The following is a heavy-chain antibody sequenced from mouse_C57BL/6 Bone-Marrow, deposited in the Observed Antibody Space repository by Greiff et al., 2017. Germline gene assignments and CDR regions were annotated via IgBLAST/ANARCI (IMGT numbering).Heavy chain of an antibody. J-gene: IGHJ4*01. CDR3: ARPQGVYAMDY. Sequence: QVQLQQSGAELVKPGASVKLSCKASGYTFTSYWMQWVKQRPGQGLEWIGEIDPSDSYTNYNQKFKGKATLTVDTSSSTAYMQLSSLTSEDSAVYYCARPQGVYAMDYWGQGTSVTVSS. CDR2: IDPSDSYT. V-gene: IGHV1-50*01. CDR1: GYTFTSYW.